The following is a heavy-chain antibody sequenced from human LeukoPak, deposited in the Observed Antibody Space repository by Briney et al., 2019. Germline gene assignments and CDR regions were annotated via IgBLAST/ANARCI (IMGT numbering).Heavy chain of an antibody. V-gene: IGHV1-2*02. CDR2: INPNRGGT. Sequence: ASVKVSCKASGYTFTGYYMHWVRQAPGQGLEWMGWINPNRGGTNYAQKFQGRVTMTRDTSISTAYMELSRLRSDDTAVYYCARVRLARHWFAPWGQGTLVTVSS. J-gene: IGHJ5*02. CDR3: ARVRLARHWFAP. D-gene: IGHD5-12*01. CDR1: GYTFTGYY.